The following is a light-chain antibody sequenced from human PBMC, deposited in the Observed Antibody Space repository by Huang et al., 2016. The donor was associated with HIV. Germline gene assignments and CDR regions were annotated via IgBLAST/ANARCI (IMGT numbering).Light chain of an antibody. CDR2: KVA. J-gene: IGKJ4*01. CDR1: QSLVYSDANTD. Sequence: DVVMTQSPLSLPVTLGQPASISCRSSQSLVYSDANTDLNWFQQRPGQSPRRLIDKVANRDCVVPDRFSGSGSGTDFTLKISRVEAGDVGVYYCMQGTHWPLTFGGGTKVEIK. V-gene: IGKV2-30*01. CDR3: MQGTHWPLT.